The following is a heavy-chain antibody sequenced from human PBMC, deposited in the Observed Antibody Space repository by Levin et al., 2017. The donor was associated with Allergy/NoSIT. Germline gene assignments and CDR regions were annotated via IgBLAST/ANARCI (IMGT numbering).Heavy chain of an antibody. CDR2: IYYSGST. CDR3: ARSYYDILTGYHIGFDY. Sequence: SETLSLTCTVSGGSISSSSYYWGWIRQPPGKGLEWIGSIYYSGSTNYNPSLKSRVTISVDTSKNQFSLKLSSVTAADTAVYYCARSYYDILTGYHIGFDYWGQGTLVTVSS. D-gene: IGHD3-9*01. J-gene: IGHJ4*02. V-gene: IGHV4-39*07. CDR1: GGSISSSSYY.